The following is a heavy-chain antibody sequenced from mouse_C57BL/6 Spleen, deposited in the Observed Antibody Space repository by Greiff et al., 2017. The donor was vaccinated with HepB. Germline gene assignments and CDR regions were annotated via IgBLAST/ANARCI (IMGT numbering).Heavy chain of an antibody. D-gene: IGHD2-1*01. CDR1: GYAFSSYW. CDR3: ARSEYGNCDY. J-gene: IGHJ2*01. V-gene: IGHV1-80*01. Sequence: QVHVKQSGAELVKPGASVKISCKASGYAFSSYWMNWVKQRPGKGLEWIGQIYPGDGDTNYNGKFKGKATLTADKSSSTAYMQLSSLTSEDSAVYFCARSEYGNCDYGGQGTTLTVSS. CDR2: IYPGDGDT.